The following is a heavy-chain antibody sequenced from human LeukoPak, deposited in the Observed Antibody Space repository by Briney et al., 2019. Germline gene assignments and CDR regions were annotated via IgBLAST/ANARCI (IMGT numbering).Heavy chain of an antibody. CDR1: GFSFDNFG. CDR3: AELGITMIGGV. D-gene: IGHD3-10*02. CDR2: ISWNNKNI. Sequence: GGSLRLSCAASGFSFDNFGMHWVRQAPGKGLEWVSGISWNNKNIGYADSVKGRFTISRDNAKNSLYLQMNSLRAEDTAVYYCAELGITMIGGVWGKGTTVTISS. J-gene: IGHJ6*04. V-gene: IGHV3-9*01.